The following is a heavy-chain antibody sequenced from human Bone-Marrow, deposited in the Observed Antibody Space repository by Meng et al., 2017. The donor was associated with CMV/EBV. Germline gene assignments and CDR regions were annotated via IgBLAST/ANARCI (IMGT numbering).Heavy chain of an antibody. V-gene: IGHV4-59*01. CDR2: IYYSGST. J-gene: IGHJ4*02. D-gene: IGHD1-26*01. Sequence: SETLSLTCTVSGGSISSYYWSWIRQPPGKGLEWIGYIYYSGSTNYNPSLKSRVTISVDTSKNQFSLKLSSVTAADTAVYYCARASLVGATPFDYWGQGPLVTVSS. CDR1: GGSISSYY. CDR3: ARASLVGATPFDY.